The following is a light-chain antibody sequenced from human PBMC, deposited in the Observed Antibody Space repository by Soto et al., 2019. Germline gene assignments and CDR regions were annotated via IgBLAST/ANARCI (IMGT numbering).Light chain of an antibody. Sequence: EIVLTQSPATLSLSPGERATLACRASQSISRYLAWYQQKPGQAPRLLIYDSSNRATGIPGRFSGSGSGTDFTLTISSLEPEDFAVYYCQQRSNGPAFTFGQGTKVEIK. V-gene: IGKV3-11*01. J-gene: IGKJ2*01. CDR1: QSISRY. CDR2: DSS. CDR3: QQRSNGPAFT.